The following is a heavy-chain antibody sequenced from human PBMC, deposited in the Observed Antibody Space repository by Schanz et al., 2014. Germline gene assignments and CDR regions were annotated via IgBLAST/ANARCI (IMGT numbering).Heavy chain of an antibody. Sequence: QVQLVESGGGVVQPGRSLRLSCAASGFIFRSYGLHWVRQAPGKGLEWVAFIWYDGSNKYYADSVKGRFTISRDNSKNTLYLQMNSLRAEDTAVYYCAKQIHYDILTVTRNWGQGTLVTVSS. CDR3: AKQIHYDILTVTRN. CDR2: IWYDGSNK. V-gene: IGHV3-33*06. D-gene: IGHD3-9*01. CDR1: GFIFRSYG. J-gene: IGHJ4*02.